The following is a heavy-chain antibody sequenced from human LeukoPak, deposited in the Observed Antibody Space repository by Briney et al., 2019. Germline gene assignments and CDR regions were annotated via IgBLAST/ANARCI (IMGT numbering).Heavy chain of an antibody. CDR1: GVSFSGYH. CDR3: ARGSRLVYYGWQY. J-gene: IGHJ4*02. Sequence: KPSETLSLTCAVNGVSFSGYHWSWIRQSPGKGLECIGEITHTGSINYNPSLKSRVTFSVDMSKNQFSLNLTSVTAGDTAIYYCARGSRLVYYGWQYWAQGTLVTVSP. CDR2: ITHTGSI. V-gene: IGHV4-34*01. D-gene: IGHD3-10*01.